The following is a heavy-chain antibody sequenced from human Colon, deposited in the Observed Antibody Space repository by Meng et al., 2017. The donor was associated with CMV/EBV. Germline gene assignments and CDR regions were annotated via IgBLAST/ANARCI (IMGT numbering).Heavy chain of an antibody. D-gene: IGHD1-1*01. CDR1: GFTFSSYS. J-gene: IGHJ4*02. CDR2: ISGGGDNI. CDR3: ARDANWAFDY. V-gene: IGHV3-21*06. Sequence: GGSLRLSCTASGFTFSSYSMNWVRQAPGKGLEWISYISGGGDNIHYADSVKGRFTISRDNAKNSLYLQMNSPTAEDTAVYFCARDANWAFDYWGQGTLVTVPQ.